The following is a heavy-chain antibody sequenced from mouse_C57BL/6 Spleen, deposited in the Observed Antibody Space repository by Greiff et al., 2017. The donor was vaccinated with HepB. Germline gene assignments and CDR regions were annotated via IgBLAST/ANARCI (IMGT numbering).Heavy chain of an antibody. CDR1: GYSITSGYY. Sequence: EVQLQESGPGLVKPSQSLSLTCSVTGYSITSGYYWNWIRQFPGNKLEWMGYISYDGSNNYNPSLKNRISITRDTSKNQFFLKLNSVTTEDTATYYCARRATVVARGYFDVWGTGTTVTVSS. J-gene: IGHJ1*03. V-gene: IGHV3-6*01. D-gene: IGHD1-1*01. CDR3: ARRATVVARGYFDV. CDR2: ISYDGSN.